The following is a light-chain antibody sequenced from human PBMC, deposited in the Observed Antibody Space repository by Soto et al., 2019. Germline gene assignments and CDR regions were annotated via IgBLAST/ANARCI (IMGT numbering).Light chain of an antibody. CDR2: AAS. CDR3: QQLNSYPRT. V-gene: IGKV1-9*01. CDR1: QDINSY. J-gene: IGKJ1*01. Sequence: DIQLTQSPPFLSASVGDRVNIACRASQDINSYLAWYQQNPGKAPKLLIYAASTLFSGVTSRFSGSGSGTEFTLTISSLQPEDFATYYCQQLNSYPRTFGQGTKVEMK.